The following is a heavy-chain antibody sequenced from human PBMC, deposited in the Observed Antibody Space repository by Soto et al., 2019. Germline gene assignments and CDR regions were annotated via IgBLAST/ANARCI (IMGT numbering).Heavy chain of an antibody. CDR2: ISYDGSNK. D-gene: IGHD2-8*01. Sequence: QVQLVESGVGVVQPGRSLRLSCAASGFTFSSYGIHWVRQAPGKGLEWVAVISYDGSNKYFADSVKGRFTISRDNSQNTLYLQMNSLRAEHTAVYHCAKQVIPHTNGVDSWGQGTMVPVSS. V-gene: IGHV3-30*18. CDR3: AKQVIPHTNGVDS. J-gene: IGHJ3*02. CDR1: GFTFSSYG.